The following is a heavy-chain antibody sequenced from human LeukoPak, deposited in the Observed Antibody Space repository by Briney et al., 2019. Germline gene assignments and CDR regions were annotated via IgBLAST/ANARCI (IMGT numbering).Heavy chain of an antibody. Sequence: ASVKVSCKASGYTFTGYYMHWVRQAPGQGLEWMGWINPNSGGTNYAQKFQGRVTMTRDTSISTAYMELSRLRSDDTAVYYCARDSGDYDYYYYGMDVWGQGTTVTVSS. V-gene: IGHV1-2*02. D-gene: IGHD4-17*01. CDR2: INPNSGGT. CDR1: GYTFTGYY. J-gene: IGHJ6*02. CDR3: ARDSGDYDYYYYGMDV.